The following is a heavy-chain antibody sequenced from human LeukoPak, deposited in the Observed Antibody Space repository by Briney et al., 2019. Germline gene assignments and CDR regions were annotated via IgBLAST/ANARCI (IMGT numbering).Heavy chain of an antibody. CDR2: IHHSGHT. CDR1: GGSIGSGIYF. J-gene: IGHJ4*02. V-gene: IGHV4-31*03. D-gene: IGHD2-2*01. Sequence: SQTLSLTCTVSGGSIGSGIYFWSWIRQHPGKGLEWIGYIHHSGHTYYNPSLKSRVTISMDTSKNQFSLRLSAVTDADTAMYYCARYCSSTKCPFDFWGQGTLVTVSS. CDR3: ARYCSSTKCPFDF.